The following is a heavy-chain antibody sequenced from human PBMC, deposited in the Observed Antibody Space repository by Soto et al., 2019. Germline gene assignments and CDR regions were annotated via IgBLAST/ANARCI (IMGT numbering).Heavy chain of an antibody. V-gene: IGHV3-30-3*01. D-gene: IGHD6-19*01. CDR2: ISYDGSNK. CDR1: GFTFSSYT. Sequence: AGGSLRLSCAASGFTFSSYTMHWVRQAPGKGLEWVAVISYDGSNKYYADSVKGRFTISRDNSKNTLYLQMNSLRAEDTAVYYCARSLYXSGWAPIPNYYYYGMDVWGQGTTVTVSS. CDR3: ARSLYXSGWAPIPNYYYYGMDV. J-gene: IGHJ6*02.